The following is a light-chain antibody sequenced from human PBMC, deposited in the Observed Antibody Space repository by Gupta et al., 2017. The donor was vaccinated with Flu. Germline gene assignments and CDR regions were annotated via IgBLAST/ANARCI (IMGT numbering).Light chain of an antibody. J-gene: IGKJ5*01. Sequence: DRVTIACRASQSIRTSLNWYQQKPGKAPKLLIYTASNLQSGVPSRFSGSGYGTDFTLTISSLQPEDFATYYCQQSYNTLSITFGQGTRLEIK. CDR1: QSIRTS. V-gene: IGKV1-39*01. CDR2: TAS. CDR3: QQSYNTLSIT.